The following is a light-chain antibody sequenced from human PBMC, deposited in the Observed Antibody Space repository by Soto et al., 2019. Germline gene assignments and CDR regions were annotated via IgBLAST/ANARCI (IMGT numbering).Light chain of an antibody. Sequence: QSALTQPASVSGSPGQSITISCTGTSSDVGSYNLVSWYQQHPGKAPKLMIYEGSKRPSGVSNRFSGSKSGNTASLTISGLQAEDEADYYCCSYAGSSTFFYDFGTGTKLTVL. V-gene: IGLV2-23*03. J-gene: IGLJ1*01. CDR1: SSDVGSYNL. CDR3: CSYAGSSTFFYD. CDR2: EGS.